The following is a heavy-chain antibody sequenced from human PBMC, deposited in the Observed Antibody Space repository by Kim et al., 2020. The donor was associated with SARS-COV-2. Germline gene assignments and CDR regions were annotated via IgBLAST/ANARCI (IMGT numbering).Heavy chain of an antibody. CDR2: IFGSGSGT. J-gene: IGHJ2*01. CDR3: AKHIHVTRVTFYWYFEL. Sequence: GGSLRLSCAASGFPFGDSAMSWVRQAPGKGLGGVSVIFGSGSGTYFADSGKGRLTISRDNSKNILYMHMNNLRAEDTAVYYCAKHIHVTRVTFYWYFELWGRGTLVAVSS. CDR1: GFPFGDSA. D-gene: IGHD2-21*02. V-gene: IGHV3-23*05.